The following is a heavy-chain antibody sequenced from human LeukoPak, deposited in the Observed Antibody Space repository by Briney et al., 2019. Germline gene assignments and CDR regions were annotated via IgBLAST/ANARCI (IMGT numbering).Heavy chain of an antibody. CDR3: AKDRGWELKLFDY. D-gene: IGHD1-26*01. V-gene: IGHV3-30*02. Sequence: GGSLRLSCGASGLIFSTYGMHWVRQAPGKGLEWVAFIRYDGNNKYYADSVKGRFTISRDNSKNTLYVQMNSLRAEDTAVYYCAKDRGWELKLFDYWGQGTLVTVSS. J-gene: IGHJ4*02. CDR1: GLIFSTYG. CDR2: IRYDGNNK.